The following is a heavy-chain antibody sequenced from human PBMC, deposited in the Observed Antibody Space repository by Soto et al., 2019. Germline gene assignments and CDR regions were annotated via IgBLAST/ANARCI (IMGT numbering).Heavy chain of an antibody. V-gene: IGHV4-30-4*01. D-gene: IGHD3-3*01. Sequence: SETLSLTCAVYGGSISSGDYYWSWIRQPPGKGLEWIGYIYYSGSTYYNPSLKSRVTISVDTSKNQFSLKLSSVTAADTAVYYCARGGGFWSGYYRTYYYYGMDVWGQGTTVTVSS. CDR2: IYYSGST. J-gene: IGHJ6*02. CDR1: GGSISSGDYY. CDR3: ARGGGFWSGYYRTYYYYGMDV.